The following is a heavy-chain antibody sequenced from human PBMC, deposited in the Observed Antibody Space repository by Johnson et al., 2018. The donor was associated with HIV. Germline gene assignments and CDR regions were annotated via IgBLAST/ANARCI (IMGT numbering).Heavy chain of an antibody. CDR2: IRYDGSNK. Sequence: QVQLVESGGGLVQPGGSLRLSCAASGFTVSSNYMSWVRQAPGKGLEWVAFIRYDGSNKYYADSVKGRFTISRDNSKNTLYLQMNSLRAEDTAVYYCAKDWDVVVTADDAFDIWGRGTMVTVSS. V-gene: IGHV3-30*02. CDR3: AKDWDVVVTADDAFDI. D-gene: IGHD2-21*02. J-gene: IGHJ3*02. CDR1: GFTVSSNY.